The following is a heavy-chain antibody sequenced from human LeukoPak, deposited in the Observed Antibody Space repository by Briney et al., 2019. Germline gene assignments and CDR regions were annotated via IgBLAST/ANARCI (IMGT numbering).Heavy chain of an antibody. D-gene: IGHD2-2*01. Sequence: GASVKVSCKASGYTFTGYYFHWVRQAPGQGLEWMGWINPNSGGTNYAPKFQGRVTMTRDTSISTAYMELSRLRSDDTAVYYCARDRIVVVPAAIRFHWFDPWGQGTLVTVSS. CDR2: INPNSGGT. J-gene: IGHJ5*02. V-gene: IGHV1-2*02. CDR1: GYTFTGYY. CDR3: ARDRIVVVPAAIRFHWFDP.